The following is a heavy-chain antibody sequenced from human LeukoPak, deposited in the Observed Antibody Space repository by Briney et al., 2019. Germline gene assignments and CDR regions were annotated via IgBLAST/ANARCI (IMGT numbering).Heavy chain of an antibody. D-gene: IGHD6-19*01. Sequence: SETLSLTCTVSGGTVSGYHWGWIRQPPGKGLEWIGFIYYSGSTTYNPSLKSRVTISVDTAKNQLSLRLNSVTAADSAMYYCARGGWSLDYWGQGTLVTVSS. CDR3: ARGGWSLDY. V-gene: IGHV4-59*02. CDR1: GGTVSGYH. CDR2: IYYSGST. J-gene: IGHJ4*02.